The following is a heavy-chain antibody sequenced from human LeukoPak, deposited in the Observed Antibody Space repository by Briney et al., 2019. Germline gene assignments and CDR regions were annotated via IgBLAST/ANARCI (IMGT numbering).Heavy chain of an antibody. J-gene: IGHJ4*02. D-gene: IGHD2-21*01. CDR2: IKQDGSEK. CDR3: ARNSVVNALPLDY. V-gene: IGHV3-7*01. CDR1: GFMFSSYW. Sequence: GGSLRLSCAVSGFMFSSYWMSWVRQAPGKGLEWVANIKQDGSEKYYVDSVKGRFTISRDNTKNSLFLQMNSLRAEDTAVYFCARNSVVNALPLDYWGQGTLVTVSS.